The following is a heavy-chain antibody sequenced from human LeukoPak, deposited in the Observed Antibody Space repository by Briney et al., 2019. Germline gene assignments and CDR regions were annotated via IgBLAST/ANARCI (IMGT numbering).Heavy chain of an antibody. D-gene: IGHD1-1*01. V-gene: IGHV4-34*01. Sequence: PSETLSLTCAVYGGSFSGYYWSWIRQPPVKGLEWIGEINHSGSTNYNPSLKSRVTISVDTSKNQFSLKLSSVTAADTAVYYCARADNWNVLSWAFDIWGQGTMVTVSS. J-gene: IGHJ3*02. CDR2: INHSGST. CDR1: GGSFSGYY. CDR3: ARADNWNVLSWAFDI.